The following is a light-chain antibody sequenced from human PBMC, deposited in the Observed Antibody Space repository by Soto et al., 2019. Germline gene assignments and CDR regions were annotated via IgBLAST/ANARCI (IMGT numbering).Light chain of an antibody. V-gene: IGLV1-40*01. CDR2: GNS. CDR1: SANIVAGFV. CDR3: PSYDSSLSGVV. Sequence: QSVLTPPPSLSGAPGQRVTISVTGSSANIVAGFVVHWYHHRPGTAPKLLIYGNSHRPSGVPDRFSGSKSGASASLAITGLQAEDEYDYYCPSYDSSLSGVVFGGGTTLTVL. J-gene: IGLJ2*01.